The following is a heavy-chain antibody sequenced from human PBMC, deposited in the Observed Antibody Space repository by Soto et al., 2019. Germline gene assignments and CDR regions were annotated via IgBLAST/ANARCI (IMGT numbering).Heavy chain of an antibody. CDR1: GGTFRSYT. Sequence: QVQLVQSGAEVKKPGSSVKVSCKASGGTFRSYTISWVRQAPGQGLEWMGRIIPILGIANYAQKFQGRVTITEDKSTSTAYMELSSLRSEDTAVYYCARGLHYDGISLDDYWGQGTLVTVSS. J-gene: IGHJ4*02. V-gene: IGHV1-69*02. CDR2: IIPILGIA. CDR3: ARGLHYDGISLDDY. D-gene: IGHD3-22*01.